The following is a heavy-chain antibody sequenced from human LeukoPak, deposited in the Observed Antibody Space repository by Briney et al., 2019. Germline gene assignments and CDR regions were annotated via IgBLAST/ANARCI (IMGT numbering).Heavy chain of an antibody. CDR3: ATQRSGWYSNAFDI. Sequence: GGSLRLSCAASGFTVSSNYMSWVRQAPGKGLEWVSVIYSGGSTYYADSVKGRFTISRDNSKNTLYLQMNSLRAEDTAVYYCATQRSGWYSNAFDIWGQGTMVTVSS. CDR1: GFTVSSNY. D-gene: IGHD6-19*01. J-gene: IGHJ3*02. CDR2: IYSGGST. V-gene: IGHV3-53*01.